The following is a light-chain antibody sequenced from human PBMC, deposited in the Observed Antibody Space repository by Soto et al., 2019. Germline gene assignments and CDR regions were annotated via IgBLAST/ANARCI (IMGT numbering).Light chain of an antibody. V-gene: IGLV2-11*01. CDR1: SSDVGGYNF. CDR2: DVS. Sequence: SVLTQPRAVSGSPGQSVTISCTGTSSDVGGYNFVSWYQQHPGKAPKLMIYDVSTRPSGVPDCFSGSKSGNTASLTLSGLKAEDEADYYCCYYAGQYTYAVRTGTKGT. J-gene: IGLJ1*01. CDR3: CYYAGQYTYA.